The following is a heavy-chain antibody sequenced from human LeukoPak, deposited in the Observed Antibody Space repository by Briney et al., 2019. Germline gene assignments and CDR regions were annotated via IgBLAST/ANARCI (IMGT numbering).Heavy chain of an antibody. J-gene: IGHJ5*02. CDR2: ISSSSSYI. CDR1: GFTFSSYS. Sequence: PGGSLRLSCAASGFTFSSYSMNWVRQAPGKGLEWVSSISSSSSYIYYADSVKGRFTISRDNAKNSLYLQMNSLRAEDTAVYYCARRLPGFLVRGVLNGNWFDPWGQGTLVTVSS. CDR3: ARRLPGFLVRGVLNGNWFDP. D-gene: IGHD3-10*01. V-gene: IGHV3-21*01.